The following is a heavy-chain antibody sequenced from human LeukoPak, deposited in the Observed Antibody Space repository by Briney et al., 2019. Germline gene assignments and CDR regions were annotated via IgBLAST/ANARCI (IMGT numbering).Heavy chain of an antibody. CDR1: GFTFSDYY. J-gene: IGHJ4*02. V-gene: IGHV3-11*05. CDR3: ARVFVDKAMVTLFDY. D-gene: IGHD5-18*01. CDR2: ISSSSSYT. Sequence: GGSLRLSCAASGFTFSDYYMSWIRQAPGKGLEWVSYISSSSSYTNYADSVKGRFNISRDNAKNSLYLQMNSLRAEDTAVYYCARVFVDKAMVTLFDYWGQGTLVTVPS.